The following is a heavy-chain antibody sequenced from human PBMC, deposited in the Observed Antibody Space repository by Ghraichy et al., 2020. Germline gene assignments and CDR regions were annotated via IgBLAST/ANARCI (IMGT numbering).Heavy chain of an antibody. CDR1: GFRLSEYW. CDR3: VRDFTATVLGVYIDRLDY. D-gene: IGHD2-15*01. J-gene: IGHJ4*01. V-gene: IGHV3-7*01. Sequence: GGSLRLSCEASGFRLSEYWMTWVRQAPGKGLEWVANINRDGGDKNYVDSVKGRFTISRDNAETSLYLEMNSLRDEDTAVYYCVRDFTATVLGVYIDRLDYWGHGTLVTVSS. CDR2: INRDGGDK.